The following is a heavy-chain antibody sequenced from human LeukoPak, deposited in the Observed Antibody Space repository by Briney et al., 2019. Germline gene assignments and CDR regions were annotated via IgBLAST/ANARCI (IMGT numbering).Heavy chain of an antibody. Sequence: GGSLRLSCAASGFTFSSYSMNWVRQAPGKGLEWVSSISSSSSYIYYADSVKGRFTISRDNAKNSLYLQMNSLRAEDTAVYYCARRKFGYDSSGYHFDYWGQGTLVTVSS. V-gene: IGHV3-21*01. J-gene: IGHJ4*02. CDR2: ISSSSSYI. CDR3: ARRKFGYDSSGYHFDY. CDR1: GFTFSSYS. D-gene: IGHD3-22*01.